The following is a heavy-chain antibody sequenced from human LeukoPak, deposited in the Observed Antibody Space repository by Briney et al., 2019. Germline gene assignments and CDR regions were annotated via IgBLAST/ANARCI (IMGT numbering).Heavy chain of an antibody. CDR2: ISHDGSTK. V-gene: IGHV3-30*04. CDR1: GFTFSIYA. J-gene: IGHJ4*02. D-gene: IGHD6-19*01. CDR3: ARAVVGKEDLDY. Sequence: GGSLRLSCAASGFTFSIYAIHWVRQAPGKGLEWVAVISHDGSTKYYADSVGGRFTISRDNSKNTLYLQMDSLGAEDTAVYYCARAVVGKEDLDYWGQGTLVTVSS.